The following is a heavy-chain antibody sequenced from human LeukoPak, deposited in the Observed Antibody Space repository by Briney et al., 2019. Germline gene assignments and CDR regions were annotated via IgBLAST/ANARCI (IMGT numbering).Heavy chain of an antibody. CDR3: ARDRYTSGRYRGIDY. D-gene: IGHD6-19*01. V-gene: IGHV3-33*01. Sequence: SGGSLRLSCAASGFSFSSYGMHWVRQAPGKGLEWVAHTWNDGGNKYYADSVKGRFAISRDNSRNTLYLQMNSLRAEDTAVYYCARDRYTSGRYRGIDYWGQGALVTVSS. J-gene: IGHJ4*02. CDR1: GFSFSSYG. CDR2: TWNDGGNK.